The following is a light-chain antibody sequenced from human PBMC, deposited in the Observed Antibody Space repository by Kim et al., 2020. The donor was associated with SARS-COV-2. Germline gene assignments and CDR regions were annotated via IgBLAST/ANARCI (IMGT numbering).Light chain of an antibody. CDR2: GAS. CDR1: QSIGNNY. Sequence: EIVLTQSPSTLSLSPGEGDTLFCRASQSIGNNYFAWYQQKPGQAPRLLIYGASKRATGVPDRFSGSGSGTEFSLTINRVEVEDFAVYFCQQYETSPITFGQGTRLEIK. V-gene: IGKV3-20*01. CDR3: QQYETSPIT. J-gene: IGKJ5*01.